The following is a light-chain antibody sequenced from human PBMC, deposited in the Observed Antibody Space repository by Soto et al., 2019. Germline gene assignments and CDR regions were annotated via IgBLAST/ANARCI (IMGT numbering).Light chain of an antibody. J-gene: IGLJ3*02. CDR3: QTWGTDIVV. Sequence: QLVLTQSPSASASLGASVKLTCTLSSGHSSYAIAWHQQQPEKGPRHLMKLNSDGSHNKGDGSPDRFSGSSSGAERYLTISSLQAEDEADYYCQTWGTDIVVFGGGTKLTVL. CDR2: LNSDGSH. CDR1: SGHSSYA. V-gene: IGLV4-69*01.